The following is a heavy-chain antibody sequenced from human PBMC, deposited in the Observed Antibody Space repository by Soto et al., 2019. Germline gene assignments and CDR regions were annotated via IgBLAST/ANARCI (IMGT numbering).Heavy chain of an antibody. CDR3: ASWYYYDSSGYYYPTDY. J-gene: IGHJ4*02. D-gene: IGHD3-22*01. Sequence: SEALSLTCTVSGGSISSYYWSWIRQPPGRGLEWIGYIYYSGSTNYNPSLKSRVTISIDRSKNQFYLKLSSVTAADTAVYYCASWYYYDSSGYYYPTDYWGQGTLVTVSS. CDR2: IYYSGST. CDR1: GGSISSYY. V-gene: IGHV4-59*12.